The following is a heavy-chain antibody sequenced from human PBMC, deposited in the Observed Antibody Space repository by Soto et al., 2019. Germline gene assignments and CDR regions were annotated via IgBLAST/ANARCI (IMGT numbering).Heavy chain of an antibody. CDR3: AKDRRTKGYCSGGSCYSLDY. Sequence: GGSLRLSCAASGFTFSSYGMHWVRQAPGKGLEWVAVISYDGSNKYYADSVKGRFTISRDNSKNTLYLQMNSLRAEDTAVYYCAKDRRTKGYCSGGSCYSLDYWGQGTLVTVSS. CDR1: GFTFSSYG. CDR2: ISYDGSNK. V-gene: IGHV3-30*18. J-gene: IGHJ4*02. D-gene: IGHD2-15*01.